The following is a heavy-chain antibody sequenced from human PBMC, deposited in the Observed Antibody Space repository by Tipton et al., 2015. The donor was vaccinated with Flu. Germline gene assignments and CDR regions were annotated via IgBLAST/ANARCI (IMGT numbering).Heavy chain of an antibody. CDR2: IYTSGTS. D-gene: IGHD3-10*01. CDR1: GGSMSSFY. J-gene: IGHJ4*02. CDR3: ARASGSGTYVIFDY. V-gene: IGHV4-4*07. Sequence: TLSLTCTASGGSMSSFYWGWIRQPAGKGLEFIGRIYTSGTSNYNPSLKSRVAMSIDTSKSQFSLKLKSVTAADTAIYYCARASGSGTYVIFDYWGQGTLVTVSS.